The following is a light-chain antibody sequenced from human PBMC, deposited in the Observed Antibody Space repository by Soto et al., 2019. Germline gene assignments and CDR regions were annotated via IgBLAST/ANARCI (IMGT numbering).Light chain of an antibody. CDR2: EVS. CDR3: SSYTSTSTLE. CDR1: SSDVGGYNY. Sequence: QSVLTQPASVSGSPGQSITISCTGTSSDVGGYNYVSWYQQHPDKAPKLMIFEVSNRPSGVSNRFSGSKSGNTASLTISGLQAEDEGDYYCSSYTSTSTLEFGGGTKLTVL. V-gene: IGLV2-14*01. J-gene: IGLJ2*01.